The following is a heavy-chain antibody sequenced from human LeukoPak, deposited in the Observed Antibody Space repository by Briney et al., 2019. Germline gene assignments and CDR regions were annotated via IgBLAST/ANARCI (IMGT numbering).Heavy chain of an antibody. D-gene: IGHD4-23*01. V-gene: IGHV4-30-2*01. CDR1: GGSISSSSYY. Sequence: PSETLSLTCTVSGGSISSSSYYWSWIRQPPGKGLEWIGYIYHSGSTYYNPSLKSRVTISVDRSKNQFSLKLSSVTAADTAVYYCAGVSRPWNPMTTVVTSRAYYFDYWGQGTLVTVSS. CDR2: IYHSGST. J-gene: IGHJ4*02. CDR3: AGVSRPWNPMTTVVTSRAYYFDY.